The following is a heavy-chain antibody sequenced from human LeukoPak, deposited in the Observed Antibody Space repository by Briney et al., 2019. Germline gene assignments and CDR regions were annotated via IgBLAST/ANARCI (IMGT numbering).Heavy chain of an antibody. Sequence: GGSLRLSCAASGFTFSSYSMNWVRQAPGKGLEWVSSISSSSSYIYYADSVKGRFTISRDNAKNSLYLQMNSLRAEDTAVYHCARGYSNYGYTFDMRGQGTMVTVSS. CDR2: ISSSSSYI. D-gene: IGHD4-11*01. CDR1: GFTFSSYS. J-gene: IGHJ3*02. V-gene: IGHV3-21*01. CDR3: ARGYSNYGYTFDM.